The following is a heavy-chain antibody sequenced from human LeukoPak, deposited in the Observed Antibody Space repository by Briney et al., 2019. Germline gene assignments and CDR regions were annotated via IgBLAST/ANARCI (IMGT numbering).Heavy chain of an antibody. CDR1: GGSFTGYY. J-gene: IGHJ4*02. V-gene: IGHV4-34*01. D-gene: IGHD2-2*01. CDR2: INHSGST. CDR3: ARGDGGGHPYCSSTSCPFDY. Sequence: SETLSLTCAVYGGSFTGYYWSWIRQPPGKGLEWIGEINHSGSTNYNPSLKSRVTISVDTSKNQFSLKLSSVTAADTAVYYCARGDGGGHPYCSSTSCPFDYWGQGTLVTVSS.